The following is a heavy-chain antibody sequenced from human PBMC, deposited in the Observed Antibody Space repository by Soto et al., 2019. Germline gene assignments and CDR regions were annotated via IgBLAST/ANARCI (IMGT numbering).Heavy chain of an antibody. CDR1: GASISGSYYY. CDR2: VFYTGFT. Sequence: PSETLSFTCAVSGASISGSYYYWAWLRQSPGKGPEWIGSVFYTGFTSYNPSLESRVSVSVDTSKSQFSLKLSAVTAADTAVYYCATSQKGYNWNYFDHWGQGALVTVSS. J-gene: IGHJ4*02. V-gene: IGHV4-39*01. CDR3: ATSQKGYNWNYFDH. D-gene: IGHD1-20*01.